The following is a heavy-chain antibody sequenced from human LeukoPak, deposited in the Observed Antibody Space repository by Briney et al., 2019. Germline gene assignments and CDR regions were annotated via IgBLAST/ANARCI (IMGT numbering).Heavy chain of an antibody. D-gene: IGHD4-11*01. Sequence: GASVKVSCKASGGTFSSYTISWVRQAPGQGLEWMGRIIPILGIANYAQKFQGRVTITADKSTSTAYMELSSLRSEDTAVYYCVRLPDPAAYSNAFDIWGQGTMVTVSS. CDR1: GGTFSSYT. CDR2: IIPILGIA. CDR3: VRLPDPAAYSNAFDI. V-gene: IGHV1-69*02. J-gene: IGHJ3*02.